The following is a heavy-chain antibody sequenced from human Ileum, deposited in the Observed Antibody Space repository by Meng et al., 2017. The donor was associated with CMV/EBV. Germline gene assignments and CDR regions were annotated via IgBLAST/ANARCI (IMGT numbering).Heavy chain of an antibody. CDR2: IVPDGSSE. D-gene: IGHD4-11*01. CDR1: GFRFGDFY. J-gene: IGHJ4*02. Sequence: QVWLVESGVGVVKPGVSLRLACVGSGFRFGDFYMWWVRRAPGEGLEWVTYIVPDGSSEKYADPVKGRFTISRDNTKNMLYLKMNSLRDDDTAIYYCARNNEYSLDYWGQGILVTVSS. CDR3: ARNNEYSLDY. V-gene: IGHV3-30*02.